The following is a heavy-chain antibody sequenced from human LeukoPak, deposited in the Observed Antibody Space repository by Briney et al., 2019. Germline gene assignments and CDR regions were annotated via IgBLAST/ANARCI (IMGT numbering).Heavy chain of an antibody. CDR2: INHSGST. Sequence: SETLSLTCAVYGESFSGYYWSWIRQPPGKGLEWIGEINHSGSTNYNPSLKSRVTISVDTSKNQFSLKLSSVTAADTAVYYCARGRPYCSSTSCYRPYYYYGMDVWGQGTTVTVSS. V-gene: IGHV4-34*01. D-gene: IGHD2-2*02. CDR1: GESFSGYY. J-gene: IGHJ6*02. CDR3: ARGRPYCSSTSCYRPYYYYGMDV.